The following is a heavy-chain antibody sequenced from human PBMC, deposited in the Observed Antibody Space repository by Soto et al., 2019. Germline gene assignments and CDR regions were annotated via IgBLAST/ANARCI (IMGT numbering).Heavy chain of an antibody. CDR2: VHDSWGS. V-gene: IGHV4-59*08. CDR3: ARQGFGALHGLVAV. D-gene: IGHD3-10*01. J-gene: IGHJ6*02. CDR1: GGSISNYY. Sequence: QVPLQESGPGLVKPSETLSLSCTVSGGSISNYYWSWFRQTPGKGLEWIGYVHDSWGSNYNPSLKSLVAISLDTSKSQFSLKLTSVTATDKAVYYCARQGFGALHGLVAVWGQGTTVTVSS.